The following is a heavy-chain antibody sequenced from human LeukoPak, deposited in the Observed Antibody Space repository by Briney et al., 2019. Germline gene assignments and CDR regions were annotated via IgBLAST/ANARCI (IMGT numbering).Heavy chain of an antibody. Sequence: ASVKVSCKASGYTFTSYGMTWLRQAPGQGPEWMGWINTNTGSPTFAQNFTGRFVFSLDTSVSTVYLQISSLKAEDTAVYYCARLGYCSSTTCGGAFDYWGQGTLVTVSS. CDR3: ARLGYCSSTTCGGAFDY. J-gene: IGHJ4*02. V-gene: IGHV7-4-1*02. CDR1: GYTFTSYG. CDR2: INTNTGSP. D-gene: IGHD2-2*01.